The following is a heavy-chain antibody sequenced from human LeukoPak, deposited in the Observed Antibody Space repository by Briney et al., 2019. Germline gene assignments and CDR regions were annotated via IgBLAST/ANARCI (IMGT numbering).Heavy chain of an antibody. D-gene: IGHD2-2*02. Sequence: SVKVSCKASGGTFSSYAISWVRQAPGQGLEWLGGIIPIFGTANYAQKFQGRVTITADESTSTAYMELSSLRSEDTAVYYCAGGADVGLYTFDYWGQGTLVTVSS. CDR2: IIPIFGTA. J-gene: IGHJ4*02. CDR1: GGTFSSYA. V-gene: IGHV1-69*13. CDR3: AGGADVGLYTFDY.